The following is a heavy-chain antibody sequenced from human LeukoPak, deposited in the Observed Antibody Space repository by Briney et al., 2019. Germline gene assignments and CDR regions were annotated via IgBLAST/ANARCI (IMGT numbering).Heavy chain of an antibody. Sequence: SVKVSCKASGGTFSSYAISWVRQAPGQGLEWMGGIIPIFGTANYAQKFQGRVTITADESTSTAYMELRSLRSDDTAVYYCAGSSGYFDWLLDKYYYYYGMDVWGQGTTVTVSS. CDR3: AGSSGYFDWLLDKYYYYYGMDV. V-gene: IGHV1-69*13. CDR1: GGTFSSYA. J-gene: IGHJ6*02. D-gene: IGHD3-9*01. CDR2: IIPIFGTA.